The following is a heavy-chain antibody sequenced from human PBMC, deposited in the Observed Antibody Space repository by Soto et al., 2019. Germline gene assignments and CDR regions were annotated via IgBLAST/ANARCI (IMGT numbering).Heavy chain of an antibody. CDR3: ALWFGDLYNWFDP. D-gene: IGHD3-10*01. CDR2: IDHSGRT. V-gene: IGHV4-34*01. CDR1: GGSFSGY. J-gene: IGHJ5*02. Sequence: SETLSLTCAVHGGSFSGYWNWIRQPPGKGLEWVGEIDHSGRTKYNPSLQSRVTISVGTSKNQFSLRLSSVTAADTAMYYCALWFGDLYNWFDPWGQGTLVTVSS.